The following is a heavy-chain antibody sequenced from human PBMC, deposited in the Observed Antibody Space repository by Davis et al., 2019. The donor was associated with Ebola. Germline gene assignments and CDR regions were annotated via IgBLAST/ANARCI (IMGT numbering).Heavy chain of an antibody. CDR1: GDIVSRNA. V-gene: IGHV6-1*01. Sequence: HSQTLSLTCAISGDIVSRNAWNWIRQSPSRGLEWLGRTYYSSKWYNDYAVSVKSRITINPDTSKNQFSLQLNSVTPEDTALYYCARGWFRGGMDVWGEGTTVTVSS. D-gene: IGHD3-10*01. CDR2: TYYSSKWYN. CDR3: ARGWFRGGMDV. J-gene: IGHJ6*04.